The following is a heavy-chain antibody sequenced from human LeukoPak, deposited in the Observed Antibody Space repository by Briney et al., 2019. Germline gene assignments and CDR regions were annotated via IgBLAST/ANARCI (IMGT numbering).Heavy chain of an antibody. CDR3: ARDELYYYDSSGPGSGVDY. Sequence: PGGSLRLSCAASGLTFSDYYMSWIRQAPWKGLEWVSYISSSGSTIYYADSVKGRFTISRDNAKNSLYLQMNSLRAEDTAVYYCARDELYYYDSSGPGSGVDYWGQGTLVTVSS. J-gene: IGHJ4*02. CDR2: ISSSGSTI. V-gene: IGHV3-11*01. CDR1: GLTFSDYY. D-gene: IGHD3-22*01.